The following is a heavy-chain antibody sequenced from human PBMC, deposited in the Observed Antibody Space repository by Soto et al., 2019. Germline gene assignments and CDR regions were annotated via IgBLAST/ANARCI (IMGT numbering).Heavy chain of an antibody. V-gene: IGHV4-31*03. J-gene: IGHJ4*02. CDR2: VYYSGAT. CDR1: GDSMATGGHY. Sequence: QSLTCTVSGDSMATGGHYYNWIRQVPGKGLEWIGYVYYSGATHYTPSLRARATISRDTSKNQFSLRLISVTAADTALYYCARDKDLQPTVWGFWGQGIQVTVSS. D-gene: IGHD3-16*01. CDR3: ARDKDLQPTVWGF.